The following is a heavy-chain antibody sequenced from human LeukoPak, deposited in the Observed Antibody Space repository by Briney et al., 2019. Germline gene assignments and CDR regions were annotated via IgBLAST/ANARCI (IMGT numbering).Heavy chain of an antibody. CDR2: ISGSGGST. CDR1: GFTFNSYS. V-gene: IGHV3-21*01. CDR3: ARDPYSGAYGDTYYYFMDV. Sequence: GGSLRLSCAASGFTFNSYSMNWVRQAPGKGLEWVSAISGSGGSTYYADSVKGRFTISRDNARNSLYLQMNSLTAEDTAVYYCARDPYSGAYGDTYYYFMDVWGKGTTVTISS. J-gene: IGHJ6*03. D-gene: IGHD1-26*01.